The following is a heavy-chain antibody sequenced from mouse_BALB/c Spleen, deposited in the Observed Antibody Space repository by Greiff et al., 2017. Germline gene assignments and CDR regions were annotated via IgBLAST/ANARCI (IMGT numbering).Heavy chain of an antibody. V-gene: IGHV5-6-5*01. CDR1: GFTFSSYA. CDR3: AGSYYPFAMDY. Sequence: EVMLVESGGGLVKPGGSLKLSCAASGFTFSSYAMSWVRQTPEKRLEWVATISSGGSTYYSDSVKGGLTISGDNARNNLYLQMSSLRSEDAAMYYCAGSYYPFAMDYWGQGTSVTVSS. D-gene: IGHD1-1*01. J-gene: IGHJ4*01. CDR2: ISSGGST.